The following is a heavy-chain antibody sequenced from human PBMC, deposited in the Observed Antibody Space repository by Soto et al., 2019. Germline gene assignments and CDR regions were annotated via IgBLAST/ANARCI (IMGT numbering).Heavy chain of an antibody. Sequence: QVQLVESGGGVVQPGRSPRLSCAASGFTFSSYAMHWVRQAPGKGLEWVALISYDGTNKYYADSVKGRFTISRDNSNNTLYLQKNSLRAEDTAVYYCARDVVAVLPRYGMDVWGQGTTVTVSS. CDR2: ISYDGTNK. J-gene: IGHJ6*02. D-gene: IGHD2-15*01. CDR1: GFTFSSYA. CDR3: ARDVVAVLPRYGMDV. V-gene: IGHV3-30-3*01.